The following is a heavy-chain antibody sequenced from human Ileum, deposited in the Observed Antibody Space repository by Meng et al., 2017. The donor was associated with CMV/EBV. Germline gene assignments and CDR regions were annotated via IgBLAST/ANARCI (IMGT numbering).Heavy chain of an antibody. J-gene: IGHJ6*02. CDR3: GRDQRRGHGMDV. CDR1: GYTFTTYD. V-gene: IGHV1-18*04. D-gene: IGHD6-25*01. Sequence: ASVKVSCKASGYTFTTYDLSWVRQVPGQGLEWMGWISTYNGDTNYAPHLRGRVSMNTDTSTTTAYMELRSLRSDDTAIYYCGRDQRRGHGMDVWGQGTTVTVSS. CDR2: ISTYNGDT.